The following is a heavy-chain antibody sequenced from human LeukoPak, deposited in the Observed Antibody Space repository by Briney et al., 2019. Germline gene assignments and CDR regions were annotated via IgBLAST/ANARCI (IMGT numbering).Heavy chain of an antibody. CDR2: IKSKTDGGTT. D-gene: IGHD1-14*01. V-gene: IGHV3-15*01. CDR3: TTDPPRTGSL. J-gene: IGHJ4*02. CDR1: GFTFDDYG. Sequence: GGSLRLSCAASGFTFDDYGMHWVRQAPGKGLEWVGRIKSKTDGGTTDYAAPVKGRFTISRDDSKNTLYLQMNSLKTEDTAVYYCTTDPPRTGSLWGQGTLVTVSS.